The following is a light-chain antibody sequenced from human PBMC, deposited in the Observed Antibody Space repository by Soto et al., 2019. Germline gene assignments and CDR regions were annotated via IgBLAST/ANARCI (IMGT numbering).Light chain of an antibody. Sequence: DIVMTQSPDSLAVSLGERATINCKSSQSVLYSSSNNNYLAWFQQKPGQPPKLLIYWASTRASGVPDRFSGSGSETDFTLTITSLQAEDVAVYYCQQYYTTHPTFGQGTKLEI. CDR3: QQYYTTHPT. J-gene: IGKJ2*01. CDR1: QSVLYSSSNNNY. CDR2: WAS. V-gene: IGKV4-1*01.